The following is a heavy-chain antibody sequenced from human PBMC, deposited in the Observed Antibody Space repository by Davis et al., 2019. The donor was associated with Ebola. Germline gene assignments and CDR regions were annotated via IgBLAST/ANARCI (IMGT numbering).Heavy chain of an antibody. CDR1: GGSISGYY. Sequence: PSETLSLTCTVSGGSISGYYWGWVRQPPGKGLEWIGYIYYSGSTSYNPSLQTRVTMSVDTSKNQFSLRLTSVTAADTAIYYCAREGTGYWGQEILVTVSS. D-gene: IGHD2-15*01. CDR3: AREGTGY. V-gene: IGHV4-59*01. CDR2: IYYSGST. J-gene: IGHJ4*02.